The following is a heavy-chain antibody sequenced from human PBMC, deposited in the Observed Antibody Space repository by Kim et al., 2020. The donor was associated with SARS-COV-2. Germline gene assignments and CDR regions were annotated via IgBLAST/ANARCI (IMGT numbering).Heavy chain of an antibody. D-gene: IGHD2-2*01. CDR3: ARSRELDV. Sequence: LSLTCAASGFTFSSYSIHWVRQVPGKGLVWVSRINSDGRNTIYADSVKGRFTVSRDNAKNTLYLQMNSLRAEDTAVYYCARSRELDVWGQGTTATVSS. J-gene: IGHJ6*02. V-gene: IGHV3-74*01. CDR1: GFTFSSYS. CDR2: INSDGRNT.